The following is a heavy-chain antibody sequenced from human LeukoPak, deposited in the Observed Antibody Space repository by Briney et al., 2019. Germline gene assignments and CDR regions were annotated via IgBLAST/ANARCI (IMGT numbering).Heavy chain of an antibody. J-gene: IGHJ4*02. V-gene: IGHV4-39*01. CDR3: ARTWKTVPFAY. CDR2: IYYSGST. D-gene: IGHD1-1*01. CDR1: GGSIRSSSHY. Sequence: SETLSLTCTVSGGSIRSSSHYWCWIRQPPGKGLEWIGSIYYSGSTYYNPSLKSRVTISVDTSKTQFSLKLSSVTAADAAVYYCARTWKTVPFAYGGQGTLVTVSS.